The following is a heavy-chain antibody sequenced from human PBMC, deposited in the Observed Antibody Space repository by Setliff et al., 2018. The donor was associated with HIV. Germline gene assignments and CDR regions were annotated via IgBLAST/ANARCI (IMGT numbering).Heavy chain of an antibody. CDR3: ARDRDQGYSSGWPRD. V-gene: IGHV3-21*01. J-gene: IGHJ4*02. CDR2: ITGSGSYI. D-gene: IGHD6-19*01. CDR1: GFTFSSYT. Sequence: GGSLRLSCAASGFTFSSYTMNWVRQAPGEGLEWVSSITGSGSYIYYADSVKGRFTISRDNAKKSLYLQMNSLRAEDTAVYFCARDRDQGYSSGWPRDWGQGTLVTVS.